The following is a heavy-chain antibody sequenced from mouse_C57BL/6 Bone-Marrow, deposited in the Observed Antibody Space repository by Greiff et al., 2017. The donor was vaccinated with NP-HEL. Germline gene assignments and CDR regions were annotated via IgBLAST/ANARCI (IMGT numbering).Heavy chain of an antibody. J-gene: IGHJ2*01. D-gene: IGHD3-1*01. V-gene: IGHV1-72*01. Sequence: QVQLKQPGAELVKPGASVKLSCKASGYTFTSYWMHWVKQRPGRGLEWIGRIDPNSGGTKYNEKFKSKATLTVDKPSSTAYMQLSSLTSEDSAVYYCARKRHSSGYDYWGQGTTLTVSS. CDR3: ARKRHSSGYDY. CDR1: GYTFTSYW. CDR2: IDPNSGGT.